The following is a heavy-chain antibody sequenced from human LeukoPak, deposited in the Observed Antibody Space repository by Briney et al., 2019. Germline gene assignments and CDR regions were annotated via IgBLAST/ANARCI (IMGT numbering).Heavy chain of an antibody. V-gene: IGHV4-31*03. Sequence: PSQTLSLTCTVSGGSISSGGYYWSWIRQHPGKGLEWIGYIYYSGSTYYNPSLKSRVTISVDTSKNQFSLKLSSVTAADTAVYYRARGGCSGGSCYSETYNWFDPWGQGTLVTVSS. CDR2: IYYSGST. CDR1: GGSISSGGYY. J-gene: IGHJ5*02. CDR3: ARGGCSGGSCYSETYNWFDP. D-gene: IGHD2-15*01.